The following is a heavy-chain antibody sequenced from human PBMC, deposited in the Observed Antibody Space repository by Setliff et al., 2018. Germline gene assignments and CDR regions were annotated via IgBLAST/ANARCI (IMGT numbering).Heavy chain of an antibody. J-gene: IGHJ3*01. Sequence: GGSLRLSCAASGFTLNSYLMHWVRQAPGEGLVWVSRIFSDGGSTNYADSVKGRFIISRENAKNSVYLQMNSLRAEDTAVYYCATWMVRLSVETGTRNDAFDFWGQGTKVTVSS. CDR1: GFTLNSYL. V-gene: IGHV3-74*01. CDR2: IFSDGGST. D-gene: IGHD1-1*01. CDR3: ATWMVRLSVETGTRNDAFDF.